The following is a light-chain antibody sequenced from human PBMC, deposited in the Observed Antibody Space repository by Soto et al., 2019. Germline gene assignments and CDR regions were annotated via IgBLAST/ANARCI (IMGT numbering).Light chain of an antibody. CDR2: EGI. V-gene: IGLV2-14*01. Sequence: QSALTQPASVSGSPGQSITISCTGTNNDIGGYNFVSWYQQHPGKAPKLLIYEGINRPSGVSNRFSGSKSGNTASLSISGLQAEDEADYYCNSYTSSATRVFGGGTKLTVL. J-gene: IGLJ3*02. CDR3: NSYTSSATRV. CDR1: NNDIGGYNF.